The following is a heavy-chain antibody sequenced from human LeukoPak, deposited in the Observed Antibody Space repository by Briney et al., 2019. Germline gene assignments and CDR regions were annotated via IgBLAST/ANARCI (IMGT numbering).Heavy chain of an antibody. CDR3: ATWNYYDSSGYYQYFDY. CDR1: GYTLTELS. Sequence: GASVKVSCKVSGYTLTELSMHWVRQAPGKGLEWMGGFDPEDGETIYAQKFQGRVTMTEDTTTDTAYMELSSLRSEDTAVYYCATWNYYDSSGYYQYFDYWGQGTLVTASS. CDR2: FDPEDGET. J-gene: IGHJ4*02. D-gene: IGHD3-22*01. V-gene: IGHV1-24*01.